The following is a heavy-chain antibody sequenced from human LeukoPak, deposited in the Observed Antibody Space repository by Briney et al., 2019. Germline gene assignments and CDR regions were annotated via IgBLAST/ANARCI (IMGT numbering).Heavy chain of an antibody. V-gene: IGHV4-39*01. J-gene: IGHJ4*02. Sequence: PSETLSLTCALSGGSFNPRSDFWGWIRQPPGKGLEWIGSISYSGSTYYSLSLRSRVSISVDTSKNQFSLKLTSVTAADTAMYYCTRHHSVRQLWFWYFDFWGQGSLVTVSS. D-gene: IGHD3-10*01. CDR3: TRHHSVRQLWFWYFDF. CDR2: ISYSGST. CDR1: GGSFNPRSDF.